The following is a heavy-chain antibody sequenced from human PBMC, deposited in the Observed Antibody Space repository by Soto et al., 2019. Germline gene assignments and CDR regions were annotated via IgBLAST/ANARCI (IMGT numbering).Heavy chain of an antibody. CDR2: IIPIFGTA. V-gene: IGHV1-69*13. D-gene: IGHD6-6*01. J-gene: IGHJ6*02. CDR3: AARYSSSSVDYYYYGMDV. CDR1: GGTFSSYA. Sequence: SVKVSCKASGGTFSSYAISWVRQAPGQGLEWMGGIIPIFGTANYAQKFQGRVTITADESTSTAYMELSSLRSEDTAVYYCAARYSSSSVDYYYYGMDVWGQGTTVTVSS.